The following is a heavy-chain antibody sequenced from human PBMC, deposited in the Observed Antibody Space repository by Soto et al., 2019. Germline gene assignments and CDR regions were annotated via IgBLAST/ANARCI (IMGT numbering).Heavy chain of an antibody. CDR2: IYYSGST. J-gene: IGHJ3*02. CDR3: ARAEARASIRYYDSLTGHGFPDAFDI. Sequence: PSETLSLTCTVSGGSISSGGYYWSWIRQHPGKGLEWIGYIYYSGSTYYNPSLKSRVTISVDTSKNQFSLKLSSVTAADTAVYYCARAEARASIRYYDSLTGHGFPDAFDIWGEGTMVTVSS. D-gene: IGHD3-9*01. V-gene: IGHV4-31*03. CDR1: GGSISSGGYY.